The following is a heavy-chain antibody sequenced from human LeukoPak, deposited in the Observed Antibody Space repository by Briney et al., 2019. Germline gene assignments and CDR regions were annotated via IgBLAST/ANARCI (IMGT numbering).Heavy chain of an antibody. CDR3: ARAPDCSGGSCYLGFDP. V-gene: IGHV1-8*01. CDR1: GYTFSSYD. CDR2: MNPNSGNT. J-gene: IGHJ5*02. Sequence: ASVKVSCKASGYTFSSYDINWVRQATGQGLEWMGWMNPNSGNTGYAQKFQGRVTMTRNTSISTAYMEVSSLRSDDTAVYYCARAPDCSGGSCYLGFDPWGQGTLVTVSS. D-gene: IGHD2-15*01.